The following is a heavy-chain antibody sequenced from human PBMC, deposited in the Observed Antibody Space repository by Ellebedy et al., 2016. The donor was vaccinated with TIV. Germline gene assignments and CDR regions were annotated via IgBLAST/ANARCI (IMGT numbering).Heavy chain of an antibody. D-gene: IGHD1-1*01. CDR1: GGTFSSYA. Sequence: ASVKVSCKASGGTFSSYAISWVRQAPGQGLEWMGGIIPIFGTANYAQKFQGRVTITADESTSTAYMELSSLRSEDTAVYYCARSPRTGTTFIRGYYYGMDVWGQGTTVTVSS. CDR2: IIPIFGTA. V-gene: IGHV1-69*13. CDR3: ARSPRTGTTFIRGYYYGMDV. J-gene: IGHJ6*02.